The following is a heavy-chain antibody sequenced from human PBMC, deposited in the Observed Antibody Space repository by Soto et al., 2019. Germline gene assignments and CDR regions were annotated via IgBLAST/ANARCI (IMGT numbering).Heavy chain of an antibody. CDR1: GGSFSGYY. Sequence: SDPLSLTCAVYGGSFSGYYWSWIRQPPGKGLEWIGEINHSGSTNYNPSLKSRVTISVDTSKNQFSLKLSSVTAADTAVYYCARGQGDYWDQGTLAPVSS. CDR3: ARGQGDY. CDR2: INHSGST. V-gene: IGHV4-34*01. J-gene: IGHJ4*02.